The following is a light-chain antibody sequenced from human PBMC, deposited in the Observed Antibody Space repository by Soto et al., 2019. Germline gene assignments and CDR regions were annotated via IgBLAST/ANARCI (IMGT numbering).Light chain of an antibody. CDR3: QQSYSTLFT. Sequence: DIQMTQSPSSLSASVGDRVTITCRASQSISSYLNWYQQKPGKAPKLLIYAASSLQSGVPSRFSVSGSGTDFTLHISSLQPEDFATYYCQQSYSTLFTFGHGTKVYIK. J-gene: IGKJ3*01. CDR2: AAS. CDR1: QSISSY. V-gene: IGKV1-39*01.